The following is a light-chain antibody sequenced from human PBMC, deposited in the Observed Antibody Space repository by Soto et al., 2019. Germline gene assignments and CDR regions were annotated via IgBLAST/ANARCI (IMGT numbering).Light chain of an antibody. Sequence: EIVMTQSPGTLSLSPWERATLSCRASQSVSSSYLAWYQQKPGQAPRLLIYGASSRAAGIPDRFSGRGSGTDFTLTSSRLEPEYFAEYYCLQYGSSLLTFGGWTKVEIK. V-gene: IGKV3-20*01. CDR1: QSVSSSY. CDR2: GAS. CDR3: LQYGSSLLT. J-gene: IGKJ4*01.